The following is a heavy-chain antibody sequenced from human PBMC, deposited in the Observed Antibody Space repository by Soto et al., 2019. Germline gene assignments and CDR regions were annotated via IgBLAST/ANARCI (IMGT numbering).Heavy chain of an antibody. Sequence: GGSLRISCAASGFTFSSYAMSWVRQAPGKGLKWVSAISGSGGSTYYADSVKGRFTISRDNSKSTLYLQMNSLRAEDTAVYYCAKDLGSYYAPGVIDYWGQGTLVTVSS. CDR2: ISGSGGST. V-gene: IGHV3-23*01. J-gene: IGHJ4*02. CDR1: GFTFSSYA. CDR3: AKDLGSYYAPGVIDY. D-gene: IGHD1-26*01.